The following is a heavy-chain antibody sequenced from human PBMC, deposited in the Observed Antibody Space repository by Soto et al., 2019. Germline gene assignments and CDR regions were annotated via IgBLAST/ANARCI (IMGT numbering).Heavy chain of an antibody. CDR1: GDSVSSNSAA. Sequence: PSQTLSLTCAISGDSVSSNSAAWNWIRQSPSRGLEWLGRTYYRSKWYNDYAVSVKSRITINPDTSKNQFSLQLNSVTPEDTAVYYCARSRYYYDSSGYLSHAAPNYYYYGMDVWGQGTTVTVSS. V-gene: IGHV6-1*01. CDR2: TYYRSKWYN. D-gene: IGHD3-22*01. CDR3: ARSRYYYDSSGYLSHAAPNYYYYGMDV. J-gene: IGHJ6*02.